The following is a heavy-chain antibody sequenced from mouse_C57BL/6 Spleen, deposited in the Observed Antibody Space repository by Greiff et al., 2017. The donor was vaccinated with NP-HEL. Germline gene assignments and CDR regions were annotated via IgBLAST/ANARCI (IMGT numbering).Heavy chain of an antibody. CDR2: INPSSGYT. D-gene: IGHD3-3*01. J-gene: IGHJ2*01. CDR1: GYTFTSYT. CDR3: AREGDGKYYFDY. Sequence: QVQLQQSGAELARPGASVKMSCKASGYTFTSYTMHWVKQRPGQGLEWIGYINPSSGYTKYNQKFKDKATLTADKSSSTAYMQLSSLTSEDSAVYYCAREGDGKYYFDYWGQGTTLTVSS. V-gene: IGHV1-4*01.